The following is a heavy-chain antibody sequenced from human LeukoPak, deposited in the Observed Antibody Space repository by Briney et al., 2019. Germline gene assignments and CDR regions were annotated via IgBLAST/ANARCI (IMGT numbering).Heavy chain of an antibody. Sequence: SETLSLTCTVSGYSISSGYYWGWIRQPPGKGLEWIGSIYRSGSTYYNPSLKSRVTISVDTSKNQFSLKLSSVTAADTAVYYCARLWMGYYFDYWGQGTQVTDSS. CDR3: ARLWMGYYFDY. V-gene: IGHV4-38-2*02. D-gene: IGHD5-12*01. CDR2: IYRSGST. J-gene: IGHJ4*02. CDR1: GYSISSGYY.